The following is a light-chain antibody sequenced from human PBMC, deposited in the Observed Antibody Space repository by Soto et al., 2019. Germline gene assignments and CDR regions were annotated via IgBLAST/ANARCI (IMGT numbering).Light chain of an antibody. CDR3: QQFGSSPPQT. CDR1: QSVSSNY. Sequence: EIVLTQSPGTLSLSPGEGATLSCRASQSVSSNYLAWYQQKPGQAPRLLIYGASSRATGIPDRFSGSGSGPDSARTLSSLEPEDFVLYYCQQFGSSPPQTFGQGTKLEIK. V-gene: IGKV3-20*01. J-gene: IGKJ2*01. CDR2: GAS.